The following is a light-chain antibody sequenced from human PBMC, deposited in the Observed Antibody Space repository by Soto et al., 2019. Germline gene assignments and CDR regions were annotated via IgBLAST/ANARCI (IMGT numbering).Light chain of an antibody. J-gene: IGKJ2*01. CDR1: QSVSSY. Sequence: EIVLTQSPATLSLSPGERATLSCRASQSVSSYLAWYQQKPGQAPRLLIYDASNRATGIPARFSGSGSGTDFTLTINRLEPEDFAVYYCQQYGESSYAFGQGTKLQIK. V-gene: IGKV3-11*01. CDR3: QQYGESSYA. CDR2: DAS.